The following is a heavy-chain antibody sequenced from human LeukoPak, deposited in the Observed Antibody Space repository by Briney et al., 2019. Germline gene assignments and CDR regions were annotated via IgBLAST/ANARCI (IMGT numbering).Heavy chain of an antibody. CDR1: GYTFTSNY. CDR3: ATPSPRGIDY. J-gene: IGHJ4*02. CDR2: IIPIFGTA. D-gene: IGHD5-12*01. Sequence: SVKVSCKASGYTFTSNYIHWVRQAPGQGLEWMGGIIPIFGTANYAQKFQGRVTMTEDTSTDTAYMELSSLRSEDTAVYYCATPSPRGIDYWGQGTLVTVSS. V-gene: IGHV1-69*06.